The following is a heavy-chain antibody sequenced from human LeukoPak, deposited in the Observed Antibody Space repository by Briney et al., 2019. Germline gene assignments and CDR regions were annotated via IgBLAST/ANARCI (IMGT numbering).Heavy chain of an antibody. CDR2: IYYSGST. V-gene: IGHV4-59*12. Sequence: SETLSLTCTVSGGSISSYYWSWIRQPPGKGLEWIGYIYYSGSTNYNPSLKSRVTISVDTSKNQFSLKLSSVTAADTAVYYCARDSYSSSWYRAFDIWGQGTMVTVSS. J-gene: IGHJ3*02. CDR1: GGSISSYY. D-gene: IGHD6-13*01. CDR3: ARDSYSSSWYRAFDI.